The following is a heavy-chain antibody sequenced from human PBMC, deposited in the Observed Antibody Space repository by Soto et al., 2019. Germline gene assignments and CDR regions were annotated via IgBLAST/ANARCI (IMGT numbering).Heavy chain of an antibody. J-gene: IGHJ5*02. V-gene: IGHV4-39*01. CDR3: AGLTFRIDAASHGRSNWFGT. Sequence: SETLSLTCTVSGGSISNPSYYWGWVRQPPGKGLEWIGDIFYTGRTYYSPSLKSRVTISVDTSKEQFSLNLTSVTAADTAVYFCAGLTFRIDAASHGRSNWFGTWAPGTLLTVSS. D-gene: IGHD1-1*01. CDR2: IFYTGRT. CDR1: GGSISNPSYY.